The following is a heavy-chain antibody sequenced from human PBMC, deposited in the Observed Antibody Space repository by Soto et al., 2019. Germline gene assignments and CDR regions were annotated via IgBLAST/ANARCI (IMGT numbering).Heavy chain of an antibody. Sequence: VAVIWYDGSNKYYADSVKGRFTISRDNSKNTLYLQMNSLRAEDTAVYYCARAYYDFWSGPTGMDVWGQGTTVTVSS. V-gene: IGHV3-33*01. CDR3: ARAYYDFWSGPTGMDV. J-gene: IGHJ6*02. D-gene: IGHD3-3*01. CDR2: IWYDGSNK.